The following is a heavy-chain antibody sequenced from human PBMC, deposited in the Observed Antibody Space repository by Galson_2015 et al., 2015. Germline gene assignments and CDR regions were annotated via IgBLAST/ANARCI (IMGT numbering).Heavy chain of an antibody. CDR3: ARATQLGSFDY. Sequence: SLRLSCAASGFTFSSYWMHWVRQAPGKGLVWVSRINSDGSSTSYADSVKGRFTISRDNARNTLYLQMNSLRAEDTAVYYCARATQLGSFDYWGQGTLVTVSS. D-gene: IGHD7-27*01. V-gene: IGHV3-74*01. J-gene: IGHJ4*02. CDR2: INSDGSST. CDR1: GFTFSSYW.